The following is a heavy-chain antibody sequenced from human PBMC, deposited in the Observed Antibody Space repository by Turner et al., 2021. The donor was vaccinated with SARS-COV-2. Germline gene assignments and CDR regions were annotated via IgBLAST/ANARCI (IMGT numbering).Heavy chain of an antibody. V-gene: IGHV3-9*01. CDR1: GFTVSSNY. CDR2: ISWNSGSI. J-gene: IGHJ4*02. D-gene: IGHD4-17*01. Sequence: EVQLEVFGGGLSQPGGSVAVFCSASGFTVSSNYNCWGRQAPGKGLGWVSGISWNSGSIGYADSVKGRFTITRDNAKNSLYLQMNSLRAEDTALYYCAKDIGSGYGDYFDYWGQGTLVTVSS. CDR3: AKDIGSGYGDYFDY.